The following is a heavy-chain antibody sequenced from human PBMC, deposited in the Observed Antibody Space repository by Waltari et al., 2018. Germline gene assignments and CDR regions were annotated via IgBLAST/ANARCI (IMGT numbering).Heavy chain of an antibody. CDR3: ATAARRRDVGDLS. Sequence: EVQLVESGGGLVPPGGSLRLACGVSGFTFRRYSMNWVRQGPGKGLEWVSYISGSSSTIDYADSVKGRFTISRDNAKNSRHLQMSSLRAEDTAVYYCATAARRRDVGDLSWGQGTLVTVSS. J-gene: IGHJ4*02. D-gene: IGHD3-16*02. V-gene: IGHV3-48*01. CDR2: ISGSSSTI. CDR1: GFTFRRYS.